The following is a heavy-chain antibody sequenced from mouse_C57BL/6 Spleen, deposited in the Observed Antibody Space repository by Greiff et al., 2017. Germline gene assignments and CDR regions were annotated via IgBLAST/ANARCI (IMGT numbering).Heavy chain of an antibody. J-gene: IGHJ3*01. V-gene: IGHV1-64*01. Sequence: QVQLQQPGAELVKPGASVKLSCKASGYTFTSYWMHWVKQRPGQGLEWIGMIHPNSGSTNYNEKFKSKATLTVDKSSRTAYMQLSSLTSEDSAVYYCAREDYDGTWFAYWGQGTLVTVSA. CDR1: GYTFTSYW. CDR2: IHPNSGST. D-gene: IGHD2-4*01. CDR3: AREDYDGTWFAY.